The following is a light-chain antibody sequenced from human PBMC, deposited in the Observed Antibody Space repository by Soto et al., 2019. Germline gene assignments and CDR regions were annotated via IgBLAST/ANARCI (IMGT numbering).Light chain of an antibody. J-gene: IGLJ1*01. V-gene: IGLV2-14*03. Sequence: QSALTQPASVSGSPGQSITISCTGTISDVSGYNFVSWYQQYPGEAPKLTIYDVSNRPSGVSNRFSGSKSGNTASLTISGLQAEDEADYYCSSYTSSNTSVLGTGTKVTVL. CDR2: DVS. CDR1: ISDVSGYNF. CDR3: SSYTSSNTSV.